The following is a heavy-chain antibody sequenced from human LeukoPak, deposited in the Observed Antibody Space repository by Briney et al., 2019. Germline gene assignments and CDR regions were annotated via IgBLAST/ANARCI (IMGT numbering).Heavy chain of an antibody. CDR3: ARQTLRYFDWIFDY. J-gene: IGHJ4*02. CDR1: GFTFSSYA. CDR2: TSYDGSNK. V-gene: IGHV3-30*04. Sequence: GGSLRLSCAASGFTFSSYAMHWVRQAPGKGLEWVAVTSYDGSNKYYADSVKGRFTISRDNSKNTLYLQMNSLRAEDTAVYYCARQTLRYFDWIFDYWGQGTLVTVSS. D-gene: IGHD3-9*01.